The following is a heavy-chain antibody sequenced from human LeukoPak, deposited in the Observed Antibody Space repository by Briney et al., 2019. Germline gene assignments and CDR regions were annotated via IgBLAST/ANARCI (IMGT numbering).Heavy chain of an antibody. CDR2: IMQDGSEK. CDR3: ARRYCGGDCHSPYFDY. J-gene: IGHJ4*02. D-gene: IGHD2-21*02. Sequence: GGSLRLSCAASGFTFSNYWMSWVRQAPGKGLEWVANIMQDGSEKYYVDSVKGRFTISRDNAKNSLYLQMNSLRAEDTAVYYCARRYCGGDCHSPYFDYWGLGTLVTVSS. V-gene: IGHV3-7*01. CDR1: GFTFSNYW.